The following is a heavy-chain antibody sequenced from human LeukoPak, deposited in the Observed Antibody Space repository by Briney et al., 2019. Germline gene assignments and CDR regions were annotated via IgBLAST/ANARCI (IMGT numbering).Heavy chain of an antibody. CDR3: ARDGGYSGYDFDY. Sequence: GSLRLSCAASGFTFSSYSMNWVRQAPGKGLEWVSSISSSSSYIYYADSVKGRFTISRDNAKNSLYLQMNSLRAEDTAVYYCARDGGYSGYDFDYWGQGTLVTVSS. J-gene: IGHJ4*02. V-gene: IGHV3-21*01. CDR1: GFTFSSYS. D-gene: IGHD5-12*01. CDR2: ISSSSSYI.